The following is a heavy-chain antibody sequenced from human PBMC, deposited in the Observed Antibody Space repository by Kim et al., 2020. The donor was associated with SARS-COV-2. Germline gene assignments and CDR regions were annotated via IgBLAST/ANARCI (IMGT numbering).Heavy chain of an antibody. D-gene: IGHD1-26*01. Sequence: ADSVKGKFTISRDNYKNMLYLQMSSLRGEDTAVYYCVKTAGSGTGTLDYRGQGILLTVSS. CDR3: VKTAGSGTGTLDY. J-gene: IGHJ4*02. V-gene: IGHV3-64D*09.